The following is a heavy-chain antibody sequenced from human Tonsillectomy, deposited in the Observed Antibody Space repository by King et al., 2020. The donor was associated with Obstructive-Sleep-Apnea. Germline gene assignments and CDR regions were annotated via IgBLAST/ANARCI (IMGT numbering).Heavy chain of an antibody. J-gene: IGHJ4*02. CDR3: ARSTGYGDSYGYRGDTRHFDY. Sequence: VQLVESGGGLVKPGGSLRLSCAASGFTFSSYNMNWVRQAPGKGLEWVSSISSSSSDIYYADSVKGRFTISRDNAKNSLYLQMNSLRAEDTAVYYCARSTGYGDSYGYRGDTRHFDYWGQGTLVTVSS. CDR1: GFTFSSYN. CDR2: ISSSSSDI. D-gene: IGHD5-18*01. V-gene: IGHV3-21*01.